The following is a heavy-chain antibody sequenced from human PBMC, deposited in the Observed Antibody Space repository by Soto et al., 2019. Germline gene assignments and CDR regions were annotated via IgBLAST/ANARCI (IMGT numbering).Heavy chain of an antibody. CDR3: ARDPYYYDSSGPTRHLQH. D-gene: IGHD3-22*01. V-gene: IGHV1-18*01. Sequence: ASVKVSCKASGYTFTSYGISWVRQAPGQGLEWMGWISAYNGNTNYAQKLQGRVTMTTDTSTSTAYMELRSLRSDDTAVYYCARDPYYYDSSGPTRHLQHWGQGTLVTVSS. J-gene: IGHJ1*01. CDR1: GYTFTSYG. CDR2: ISAYNGNT.